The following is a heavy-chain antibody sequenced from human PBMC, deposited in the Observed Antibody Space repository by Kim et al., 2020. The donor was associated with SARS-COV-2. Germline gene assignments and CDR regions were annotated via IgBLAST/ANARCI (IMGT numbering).Heavy chain of an antibody. D-gene: IGHD5-12*01. J-gene: IGHJ4*02. CDR3: ARSPTLGGYDKTFDY. V-gene: IGHV1-69*01. Sequence: QKFQGRVTITADESTSTAYMELSSLRSEDTAVYYCARSPTLGGYDKTFDYWGQGTLVTVSS.